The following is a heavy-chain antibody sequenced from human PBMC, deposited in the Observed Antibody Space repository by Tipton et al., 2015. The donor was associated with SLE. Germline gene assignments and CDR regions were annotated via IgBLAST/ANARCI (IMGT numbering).Heavy chain of an antibody. CDR1: GFTFSSYA. CDR3: AKDRYYDYVWGIEYYFDY. CDR2: ISYDGSNK. D-gene: IGHD3-16*01. Sequence: SLRLSCAASGFTFSSYAMHWVRQAPGKGLEWVAVISYDGSNKYYADSVKGRFTISRDNSKNTLYLQMNSLRAEDTAVYYCAKDRYYDYVWGIEYYFDYWGQGTLVTVSS. V-gene: IGHV3-30-3*01. J-gene: IGHJ4*02.